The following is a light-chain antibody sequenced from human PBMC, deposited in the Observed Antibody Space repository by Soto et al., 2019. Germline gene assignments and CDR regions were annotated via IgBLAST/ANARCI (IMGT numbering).Light chain of an antibody. CDR1: QSVSSY. J-gene: IGKJ5*01. Sequence: PGERATLSCRASQSVSSYLAWYQQKPGQAPRLLIYGTSSRATGIPDRFSGGGSGTDFTLTISSLEPEDFAVYYCQQRNDWPLTFGQGTRLEIK. CDR3: QQRNDWPLT. V-gene: IGKV3-11*01. CDR2: GTS.